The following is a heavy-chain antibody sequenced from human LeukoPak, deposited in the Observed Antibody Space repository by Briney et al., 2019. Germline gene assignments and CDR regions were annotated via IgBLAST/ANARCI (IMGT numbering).Heavy chain of an antibody. Sequence: SVKVSCKASGGTFSSYAISWVRQAPGQGLEWMGGIIPIFGTVNYAQKFQGRVTITADKSTSTAYMELSSLRSEDTAVYYCARDPADDYYGSGSTGDYWGQGTLVTVSS. CDR3: ARDPADDYYGSGSTGDY. J-gene: IGHJ4*02. D-gene: IGHD3-10*01. CDR2: IIPIFGTV. CDR1: GGTFSSYA. V-gene: IGHV1-69*06.